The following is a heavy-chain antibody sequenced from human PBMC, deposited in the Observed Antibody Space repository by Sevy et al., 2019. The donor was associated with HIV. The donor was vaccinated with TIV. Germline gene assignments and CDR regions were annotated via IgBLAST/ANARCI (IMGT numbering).Heavy chain of an antibody. CDR2: ISSSSNYI. CDR1: GFTFSTYS. CDR3: ARDGARITMVQGVMAYYHGMDV. D-gene: IGHD3-10*01. Sequence: GGSLRLSCAASGFTFSTYSMNWVRQAPGKGLEWVSSISSSSNYIYHADLVKGRFTIYRDNAKNSLYLQMNSLRAEDTALYYCARDGARITMVQGVMAYYHGMDVWGQGTTVTVSS. V-gene: IGHV3-21*01. J-gene: IGHJ6*02.